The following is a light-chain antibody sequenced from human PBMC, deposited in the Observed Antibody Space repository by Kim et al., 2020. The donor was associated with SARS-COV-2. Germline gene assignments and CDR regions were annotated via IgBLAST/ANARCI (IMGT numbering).Light chain of an antibody. V-gene: IGLV1-44*01. J-gene: IGLJ3*02. CDR1: RSKTGTTT. CDR2: SND. CDR3: AAWNDDLNGCV. Sequence: QSVLTQPPSASGTPGQRVTISCSGARSKTGTTTVNWYQIVPGAVPKLLIHSNDKRPSGVPDRFSGSKSGTSASLAISGLQSDDEGDYYCAAWNDDLNGCVFGGGTQLTVL.